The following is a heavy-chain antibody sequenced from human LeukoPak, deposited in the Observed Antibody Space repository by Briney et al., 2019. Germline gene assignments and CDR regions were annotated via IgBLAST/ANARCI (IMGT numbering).Heavy chain of an antibody. CDR1: GFTFNSYR. CDR2: IEPDGSKT. Sequence: GGSLRLSCAASGFTFNSYRMSWVRQAPGTGLEWVANIEPDGSKTYYVDSVRGRFTISRDNAKNLLYLQMNSLRAEDTAVYYCARITGTFDYWGQGTLVTVSS. D-gene: IGHD1-20*01. V-gene: IGHV3-7*01. J-gene: IGHJ4*02. CDR3: ARITGTFDY.